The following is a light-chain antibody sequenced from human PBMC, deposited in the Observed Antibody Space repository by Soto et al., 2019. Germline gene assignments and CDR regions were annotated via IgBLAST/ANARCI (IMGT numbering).Light chain of an antibody. J-gene: IGKJ1*01. Sequence: DIQMTQSPSTLSGSVGDRVTITCRASQTISGWLAWYQQKPGKAPKLLIYKASTLKSGVPSRFSGSGSGTEFTLTISSLQPDDFATYYCQHYNSHSEAFGQGTKVDIK. CDR1: QTISGW. V-gene: IGKV1-5*03. CDR3: QHYNSHSEA. CDR2: KAS.